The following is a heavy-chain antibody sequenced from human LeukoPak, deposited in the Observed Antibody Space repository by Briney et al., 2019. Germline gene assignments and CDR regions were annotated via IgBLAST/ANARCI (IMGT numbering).Heavy chain of an antibody. J-gene: IGHJ4*02. CDR1: GGSISTYY. D-gene: IGHD6-13*01. Sequence: SETLSLTCTVSGGSISTYYWSWIRQPPGKGLEWIGYVYFSGSTNYNPSLKSRVTISVDTSRNQFSLKLGSVTAADTAVYYCARPPSSTWNFFDYWGQGTLVTVSS. V-gene: IGHV4-59*08. CDR3: ARPPSSTWNFFDY. CDR2: VYFSGST.